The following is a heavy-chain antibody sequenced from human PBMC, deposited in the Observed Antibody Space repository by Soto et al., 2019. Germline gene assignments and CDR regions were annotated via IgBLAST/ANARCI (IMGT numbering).Heavy chain of an antibody. Sequence: PSETLSLTCSVSGGSISVSYWSWIRQSPGKGLEWLGYVYYTGSTNYSPSLRSRVSISVDTSKNEFSLRLSSETAADTAVYFCARSVAVPGAHIDYWGQGTQVTVSS. D-gene: IGHD6-19*01. V-gene: IGHV4-59*01. J-gene: IGHJ4*02. CDR1: GGSISVSY. CDR2: VYYTGST. CDR3: ARSVAVPGAHIDY.